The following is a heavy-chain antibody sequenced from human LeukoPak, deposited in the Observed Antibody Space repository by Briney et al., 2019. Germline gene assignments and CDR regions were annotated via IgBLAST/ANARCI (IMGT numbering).Heavy chain of an antibody. J-gene: IGHJ4*02. CDR2: IYYSGST. CDR3: AMGSYPPFDY. V-gene: IGHV4-59*08. CDR1: GGSIISYY. Sequence: PSETLSLTCTVSGGSIISYYWSWIRQPPGKGLEWIGYIYYSGSTNYNPSLKSRVTISVDTSKNQFSLKLSSVTAADTAVYYCAMGSYPPFDYWGQGTLVTVSS. D-gene: IGHD1-26*01.